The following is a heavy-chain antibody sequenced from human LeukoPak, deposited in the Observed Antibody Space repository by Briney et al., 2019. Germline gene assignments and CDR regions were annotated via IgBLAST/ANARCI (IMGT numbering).Heavy chain of an antibody. J-gene: IGHJ5*02. D-gene: IGHD4-17*01. CDR2: ISGSGASA. CDR3: AKGPYGDYVLSWFDP. Sequence: PGGSLRLSCAASGFTFSSYAMSWVRQAPGKGLEWVSPISGSGASAHYADSVKGRFTTSRDNSKNTLYLQMNSLTAEDTAVYYCAKGPYGDYVLSWFDPWGQGTLVTVSS. CDR1: GFTFSSYA. V-gene: IGHV3-23*01.